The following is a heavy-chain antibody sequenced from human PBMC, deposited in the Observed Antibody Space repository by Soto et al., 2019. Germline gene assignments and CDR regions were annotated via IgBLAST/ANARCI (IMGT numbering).Heavy chain of an antibody. CDR2: IKKDGSEK. V-gene: IGHV3-7*01. Sequence: GGSLRLSCAASGFSFSTYWMNWVRQTPGKGLEWVAIIKKDGSEKLYVDSVKGRFTISRDNARNSLYLEMNSLRAEDTAVYYCVAGSGWLPDFWGQGTLVTVSS. J-gene: IGHJ4*02. CDR1: GFSFSTYW. CDR3: VAGSGWLPDF. D-gene: IGHD6-19*01.